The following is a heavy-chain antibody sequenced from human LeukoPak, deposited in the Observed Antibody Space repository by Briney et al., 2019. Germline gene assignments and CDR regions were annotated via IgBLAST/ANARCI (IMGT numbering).Heavy chain of an antibody. Sequence: GGSLKISCRGSGYRFTNYWIGWVRQMPGKGLEWMGIIYPDDSNTRYSPSFQGQVTISADKSISTAYLQWSSLKASDTAMYYCARHLSSNWYNEKAFDYWGQGTLVTVSS. D-gene: IGHD6-13*01. J-gene: IGHJ4*02. CDR3: ARHLSSNWYNEKAFDY. CDR1: GYRFTNYW. V-gene: IGHV5-51*01. CDR2: IYPDDSNT.